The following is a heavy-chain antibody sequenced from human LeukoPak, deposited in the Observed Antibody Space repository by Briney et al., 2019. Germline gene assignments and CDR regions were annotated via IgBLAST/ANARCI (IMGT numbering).Heavy chain of an antibody. Sequence: SEALSLTCTVSGGSISSGDYYWSWIRQPPGKGLEWIGYIYYSGSTYYNPSLKSRVTISVDTSKNQFSLKLSSVTAADTAVYYCVRDPNGSGSYPPVDVWGKGTTVTVSS. D-gene: IGHD3-10*01. CDR2: IYYSGST. CDR3: VRDPNGSGSYPPVDV. V-gene: IGHV4-30-4*01. J-gene: IGHJ6*04. CDR1: GGSISSGDYY.